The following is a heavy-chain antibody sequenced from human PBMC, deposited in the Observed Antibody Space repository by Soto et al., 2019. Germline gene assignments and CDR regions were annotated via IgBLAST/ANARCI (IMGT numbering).Heavy chain of an antibody. V-gene: IGHV1-18*01. D-gene: IGHD3-10*01. J-gene: IGHJ5*02. Sequence: ASVKVSCKASGYTFTSYGISLVRQAPVQVLELIVWIIAYNFNTNYAQKLQGRFTITTYTCTITCCMELMSLISDYTSVYYFARVXAXATMVRGVIYRNPKWFDPWGQGTLVTVST. CDR2: IIAYNFNT. CDR3: ARVXAXATMVRGVIYRNPKWFDP. CDR1: GYTFTSYG.